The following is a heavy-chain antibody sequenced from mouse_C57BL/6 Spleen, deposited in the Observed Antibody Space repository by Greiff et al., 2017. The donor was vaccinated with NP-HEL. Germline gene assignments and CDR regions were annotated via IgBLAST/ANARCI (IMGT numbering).Heavy chain of an antibody. CDR1: GYSITSGYY. CDR3: ATYYYGSSYWYFDV. CDR2: ISYDGSN. J-gene: IGHJ1*03. Sequence: DVQLVESGPGLVKPSQSLSLTCSVTGYSITSGYYWNWIRQFPGNKLEWMGYISYDGSNNYNPSLKNRISITRDTSKNQFFLKLNSVTTEDTATYYCATYYYGSSYWYFDVWGTGTTVTVSS. V-gene: IGHV3-6*01. D-gene: IGHD1-1*01.